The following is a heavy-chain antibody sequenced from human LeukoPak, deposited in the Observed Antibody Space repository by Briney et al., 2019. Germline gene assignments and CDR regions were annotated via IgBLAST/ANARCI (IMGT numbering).Heavy chain of an antibody. D-gene: IGHD6-6*01. CDR3: ARGWGSSPERFDP. V-gene: IGHV1-8*03. Sequence: ASVKVSCKASGYTFTSYGISWVRQATGQGLEWMGWMNPNSGNTGYAQKFQGRVTITRNTSISTAYMELSSLRSEDTAVYYCARGWGSSPERFDPWGQGTLVTVSS. CDR1: GYTFTSYG. J-gene: IGHJ5*02. CDR2: MNPNSGNT.